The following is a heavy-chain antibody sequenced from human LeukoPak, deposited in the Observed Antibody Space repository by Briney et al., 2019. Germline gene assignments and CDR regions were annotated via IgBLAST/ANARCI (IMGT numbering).Heavy chain of an antibody. CDR2: ISYDGSNK. V-gene: IGHV3-30*18. Sequence: GRALRLSCAASGFTFSSYGMHWVRQAPGKELEGVAVISYDGSNKYYADAVKGRFTISRDNSKNTLYLQMNSLRAEDTAVYYCAKGLRWRKVAFDYWGREPWSPSPQ. J-gene: IGHJ4*02. CDR1: GFTFSSYG. CDR3: AKGLRWRKVAFDY. D-gene: IGHD5-24*01.